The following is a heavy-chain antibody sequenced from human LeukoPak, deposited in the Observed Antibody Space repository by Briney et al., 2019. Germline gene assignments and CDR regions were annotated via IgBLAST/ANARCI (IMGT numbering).Heavy chain of an antibody. J-gene: IGHJ4*02. CDR3: ARTTAARYYFDY. CDR1: GFTFSSYA. CDR2: ISYDGSNK. Sequence: PGGSLRLSCAASGFTFSSYAMHWVRQAPGKGLEWVAVISYDGSNKYYADSVKGRFTISRDNSKNTLYLQMNSLRAEDTAVYYYARTTAARYYFDYWGQGTLVTVSS. D-gene: IGHD2-2*01. V-gene: IGHV3-30-3*01.